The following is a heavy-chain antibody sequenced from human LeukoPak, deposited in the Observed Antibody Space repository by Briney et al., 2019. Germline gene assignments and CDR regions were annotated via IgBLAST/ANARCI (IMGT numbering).Heavy chain of an antibody. J-gene: IGHJ4*02. Sequence: GGSLRLSCAASGFTFSSYSMNWVRQAPGKGLELVSSISSSSYIYYADSVKGRFTISRDNAKNSLYLQMNSLRAEDTAVYYCASGYDSYYFDYWGQGTLVTVSS. CDR3: ASGYDSYYFDY. D-gene: IGHD5-12*01. V-gene: IGHV3-21*01. CDR1: GFTFSSYS. CDR2: ISSSSYI.